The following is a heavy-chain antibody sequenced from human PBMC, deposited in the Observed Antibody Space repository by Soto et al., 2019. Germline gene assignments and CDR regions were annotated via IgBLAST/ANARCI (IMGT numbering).Heavy chain of an antibody. D-gene: IGHD4-4*01. V-gene: IGHV1-69*02. J-gene: IGHJ4*02. CDR2: IIPILGIA. CDR1: GGTISSYT. Sequence: SVEVSCKASGGTISSYTISWVRHEPGQGLEWMGRIIPILGIANYAQKFQGRVTITADKSTSTAYMELSSLRSEDTAVYYCARAPRATVTTLLFDYWGQGTLVTVSS. CDR3: ARAPRATVTTLLFDY.